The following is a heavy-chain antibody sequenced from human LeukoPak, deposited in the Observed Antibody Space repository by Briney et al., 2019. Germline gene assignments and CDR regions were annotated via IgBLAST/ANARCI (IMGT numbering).Heavy chain of an antibody. J-gene: IGHJ1*01. Sequence: SETLSLTCTVSGDSISSGDYYWSWIRQPPGKGLEWIGYIYFSGSTYYNPSLKSRVTISVDTSKNQFSLKLSSVTAADTAVYYCARYKWEHGPYFHHWGQGTLATVSS. CDR1: GDSISSGDYY. D-gene: IGHD1-26*01. CDR3: ARYKWEHGPYFHH. V-gene: IGHV4-30-4*08. CDR2: IYFSGST.